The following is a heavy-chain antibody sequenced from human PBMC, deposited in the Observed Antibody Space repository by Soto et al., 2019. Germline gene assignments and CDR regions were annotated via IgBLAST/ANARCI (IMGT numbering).Heavy chain of an antibody. CDR1: GFTFSSYA. CDR2: ISGSGGST. CDR3: AKSRVLSNLQTYDY. V-gene: IGHV3-23*01. Sequence: EVQLLESGGGLVQPGGSLRLSCTASGFTFSSYAMSWVRQAPGKGLEWVSAISGSGGSTYYADSVKGRFTISRDNSKNRLYLQMNSLRAEERAVYYCAKSRVLSNLQTYDYWGQGTLVTVSS. J-gene: IGHJ4*02.